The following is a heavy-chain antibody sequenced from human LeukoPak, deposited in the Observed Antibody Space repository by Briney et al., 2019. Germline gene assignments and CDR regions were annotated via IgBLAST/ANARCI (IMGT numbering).Heavy chain of an antibody. CDR1: GGSINKYY. CDR3: ARVLWAPPAFFFDY. CDR2: IYYSGST. V-gene: IGHV4-59*01. J-gene: IGHJ4*02. Sequence: SETLSLTCTVSGGSINKYYWSWIRQSPGKGLEWIGYIYYSGSTNYNPSHKSRVTISVDTTKNQFSLKLTSVIAADTAVYYCARVLWAPPAFFFDYWGQGMLVTVSS. D-gene: IGHD3-16*01.